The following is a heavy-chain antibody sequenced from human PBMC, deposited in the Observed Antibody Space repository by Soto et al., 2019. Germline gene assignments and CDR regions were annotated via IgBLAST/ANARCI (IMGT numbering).Heavy chain of an antibody. CDR1: EFTFSNYA. CDR2: ISYDGNNK. V-gene: IGHV3-30*03. D-gene: IGHD4-17*01. Sequence: QVQLVESGGGAVQPGGSRRLSCAASEFTFSNYAMHWVRQAPGKGLQWLAVISYDGNNKYYGDSVEGRFTISRDNSKNTVYLQMNSLRLEDTAVYYCARGPSYSDSYFDHWGQGTLVTVSS. J-gene: IGHJ4*02. CDR3: ARGPSYSDSYFDH.